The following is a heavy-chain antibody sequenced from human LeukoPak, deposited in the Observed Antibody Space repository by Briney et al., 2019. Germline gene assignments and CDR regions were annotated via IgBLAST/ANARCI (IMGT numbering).Heavy chain of an antibody. CDR2: ISGSGGST. CDR3: AKGGTIFGVVMSYYMDV. V-gene: IGHV3-23*01. J-gene: IGHJ6*03. Sequence: GGSLRLSGAASGLTISSYAMSWFRQPPGKGLDWVSTISGSGGSTYYADSVKGRFTISRDNSKNTLYLQMNSLRAEDTAVYYCAKGGTIFGVVMSYYMDVWGKGTTVTVSS. CDR1: GLTISSYA. D-gene: IGHD3-3*01.